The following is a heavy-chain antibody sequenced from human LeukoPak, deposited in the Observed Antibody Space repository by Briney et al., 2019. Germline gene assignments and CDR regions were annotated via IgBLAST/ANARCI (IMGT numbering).Heavy chain of an antibody. V-gene: IGHV1-69*01. CDR3: ARDTTSIAYCGGDCYSDAFDI. J-gene: IGHJ3*02. Sequence: SVKVSCKASGGTFSSYAISWVRQAPGQGLEWMGGIIPILGTANYAQKFQGRVTITADESTSTAYMELCSLRSEDTAVYHCARDTTSIAYCGGDCYSDAFDIWGQGIMVTVSS. CDR2: IIPILGTA. D-gene: IGHD2-21*01. CDR1: GGTFSSYA.